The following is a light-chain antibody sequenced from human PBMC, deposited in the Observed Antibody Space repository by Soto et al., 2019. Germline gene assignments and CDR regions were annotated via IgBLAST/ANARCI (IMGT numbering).Light chain of an antibody. V-gene: IGLV2-23*01. J-gene: IGLJ3*02. CDR2: EAY. CDR1: SSDVGSYSL. Sequence: SALTQPASVSGSPGQSITISCSGTSSDVGSYSLVSWFQQHPGKAPKLMIYEAYKRPSGVSNRFSGSKSGNTASLTISRLQAEDEADYYCCSYAGSSTWVFGGGTKLTVL. CDR3: CSYAGSSTWV.